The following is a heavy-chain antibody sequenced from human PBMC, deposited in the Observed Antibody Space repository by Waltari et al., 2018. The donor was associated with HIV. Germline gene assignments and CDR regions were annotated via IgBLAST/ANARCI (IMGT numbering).Heavy chain of an antibody. CDR1: GFTFSRYW. D-gene: IGHD3-16*01. Sequence: EVQLVESGGGLVQHGGSLRLSCAASGFTFSRYWMHWVRQAPGKGLVWVSRINSDGSSTNYADSVKGRFTISRDNAKNTVYLQMNSLRAEDTALYYCASLYNYVWGSPPPFDYWGQGTLVTVSS. CDR3: ASLYNYVWGSPPPFDY. J-gene: IGHJ4*02. V-gene: IGHV3-74*01. CDR2: INSDGSST.